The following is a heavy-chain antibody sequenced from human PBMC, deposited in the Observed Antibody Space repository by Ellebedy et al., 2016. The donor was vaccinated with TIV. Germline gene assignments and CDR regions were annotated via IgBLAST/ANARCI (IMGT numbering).Heavy chain of an antibody. CDR3: ARHGEIVVVTAMLDY. V-gene: IGHV3-30-3*01. CDR1: GFTFSSYA. D-gene: IGHD2-21*02. Sequence: GGSLRLSCAASGFTFSSYAMHWVRQAPGKGLEWVAVISYDGSNKYYAASVKGRFTISRDNSKNTLYLQMNSLRADDTAVYYCARHGEIVVVTAMLDYWGQGTLVTVSS. J-gene: IGHJ4*02. CDR2: ISYDGSNK.